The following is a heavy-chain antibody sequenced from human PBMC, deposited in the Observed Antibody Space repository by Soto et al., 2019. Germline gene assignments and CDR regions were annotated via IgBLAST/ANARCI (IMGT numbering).Heavy chain of an antibody. CDR2: IYHDGNT. V-gene: IGHV4-4*02. Sequence: QVQLQESGPGLVTPSGTLSLTCAVSGGSISSSNWWSWVRQPPGKGLEWIGEIYHDGNTHYNPSLKSRVTISVDKSKNRFALIVTSLTAADTAVYYCAKLDGGGYWGQGTLVTVSS. J-gene: IGHJ4*02. CDR1: GGSISSSNW. CDR3: AKLDGGGY. D-gene: IGHD1-1*01.